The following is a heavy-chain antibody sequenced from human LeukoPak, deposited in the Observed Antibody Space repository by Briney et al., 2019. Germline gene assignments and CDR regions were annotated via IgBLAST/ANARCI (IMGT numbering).Heavy chain of an antibody. D-gene: IGHD6-19*01. V-gene: IGHV4-39*01. CDR1: GGSISTSNYY. J-gene: IGHJ4*02. CDR3: ARLTLGYSSGWSYDY. CDR2: IYYSGST. Sequence: SETLSLTCTVSGGSISTSNYYWGWIRQPPGKGLEWIGSIYYSGSTYYNPSLKSRVTISVDTSKNQFSLKLSSVTAADTAVYYCARLTLGYSSGWSYDYWGQGTLVTVSS.